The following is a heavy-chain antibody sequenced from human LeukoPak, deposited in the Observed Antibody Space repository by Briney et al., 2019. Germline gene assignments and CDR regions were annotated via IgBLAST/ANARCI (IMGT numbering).Heavy chain of an antibody. CDR1: GGSIKITKW. J-gene: IGHJ3*02. CDR2: IHHTGGT. V-gene: IGHV4-4*02. Sequence: SETLSLTCAVSGGSIKITKWGGGGRPPPGEGVEGVGEIHHTGGTNYNPSLKSRVTISLEKSKNQFSVKLSSVTAADTAVYYCAREHIAADTRDAFDIWGQGTMVTVSS. CDR3: AREHIAADTRDAFDI. D-gene: IGHD6-13*01.